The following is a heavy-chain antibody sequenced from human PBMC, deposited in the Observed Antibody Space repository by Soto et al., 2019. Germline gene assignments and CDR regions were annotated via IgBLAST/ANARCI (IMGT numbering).Heavy chain of an antibody. CDR1: GYTFTNFG. J-gene: IGHJ4*02. V-gene: IGHV1-18*01. Sequence: QVQLVQSGPEVKKPGASVKVSCKTSGYTFTNFGISWVRQAPGQGLEWMGWVTTDKGKTTYAQKFQGRVTMTTDTSTSTAYMELRSLRSDDTAVYYCATRSPAFDYWGQGILVTVSS. CDR2: VTTDKGKT. CDR3: ATRSPAFDY.